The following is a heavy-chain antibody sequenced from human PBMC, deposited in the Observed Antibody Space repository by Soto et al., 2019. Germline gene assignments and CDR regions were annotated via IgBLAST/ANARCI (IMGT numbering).Heavy chain of an antibody. CDR2: IYYSGST. Sequence: SETLSLTCTVSGGSISSGDYYWSWIRQPPGKGLEWIGYIYYSGSTYYNPSLKSRVTISVDTSKNQFSLKLSSVTAADTAVYYCARDRAVPAAISVLGSKAYYYGMDVWGQGTTVTVS. CDR3: ARDRAVPAAISVLGSKAYYYGMDV. D-gene: IGHD2-2*02. CDR1: GGSISSGDYY. V-gene: IGHV4-30-4*01. J-gene: IGHJ6*02.